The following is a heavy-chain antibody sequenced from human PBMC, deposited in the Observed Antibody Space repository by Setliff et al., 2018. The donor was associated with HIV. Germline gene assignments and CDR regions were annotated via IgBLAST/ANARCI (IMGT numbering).Heavy chain of an antibody. CDR1: GYTFTSYS. J-gene: IGHJ6*02. CDR3: ARDVEHMMDV. CDR2: ISTYSDEA. V-gene: IGHV1-18*04. Sequence: ASVKVSCKASGYTFTSYSMHWVRQAPGQGLEWMGWISTYSDEASYAQNLYDRVTMTTDTSTSTAYMELRSLRFDDTAVYYCARDVEHMMDVWGQGTTVTVSS.